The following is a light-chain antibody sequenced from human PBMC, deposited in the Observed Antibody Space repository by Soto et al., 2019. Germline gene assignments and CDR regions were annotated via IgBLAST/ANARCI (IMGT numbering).Light chain of an antibody. CDR1: QSVSSN. Sequence: EIVMTQSPATLSVSPGERATLSCRASQSVSSNLAWYQQKPGQAPRLLIYGASTRATGIPARFSGSGSGTEFTLTIGSLQSEDFAVYCCQQYDNWPPTFGEGTKAEIK. V-gene: IGKV3-15*01. CDR3: QQYDNWPPT. CDR2: GAS. J-gene: IGKJ1*01.